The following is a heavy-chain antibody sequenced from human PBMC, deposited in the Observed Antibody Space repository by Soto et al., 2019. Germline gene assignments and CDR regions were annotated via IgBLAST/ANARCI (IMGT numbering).Heavy chain of an antibody. CDR2: IFPLTDIP. J-gene: IGHJ4*02. Sequence: QVQLVQSGTEVKKPGSSVKVSCKASGGTFRNYPINWVRQAPGQGLEWMGSIFPLTDIPDYAQNFQARLTISADESTSTAYMELSSLTSVDTAMYFCARGPLVVLNYFESWRQGTLVTVSS. CDR3: ARGPLVVLNYFES. V-gene: IGHV1-69*02. CDR1: GGTFRNYP.